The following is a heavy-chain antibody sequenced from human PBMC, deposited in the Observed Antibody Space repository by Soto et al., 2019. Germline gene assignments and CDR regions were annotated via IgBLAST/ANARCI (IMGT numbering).Heavy chain of an antibody. CDR1: GYTFTHYG. CDR2: IGVHNGNT. Sequence: ASVKVSCKASGYTFTHYGLSWVRQAPGQPLEWMGWIGVHNGNTKYPQKLKSRVTMTTDTSTNTAYMEMSSISSYDTAVYYCARGLYSSGPCNYWGQGTLVTVSS. J-gene: IGHJ4*02. CDR3: ARGLYSSGPCNY. V-gene: IGHV1-18*01. D-gene: IGHD6-19*01.